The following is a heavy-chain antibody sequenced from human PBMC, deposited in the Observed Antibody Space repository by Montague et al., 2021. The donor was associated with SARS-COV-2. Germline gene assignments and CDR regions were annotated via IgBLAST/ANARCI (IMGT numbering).Heavy chain of an antibody. CDR3: ARHLSVTTVTSHMYHYAIDV. V-gene: IGHV4-59*08. CDR2: MYYCEST. Sequence: SETLSLTCSVSGDSISNYSWSWIWKSPPKGMERVGYMYYCESTNYYSSPTSRGTISVDTSKNQVYLKLTSVTAADTAVYYCARHLSVTTVTSHMYHYAIDVWGQGTTVTVSS. J-gene: IGHJ6*02. D-gene: IGHD4-11*01. CDR1: GDSISNYS.